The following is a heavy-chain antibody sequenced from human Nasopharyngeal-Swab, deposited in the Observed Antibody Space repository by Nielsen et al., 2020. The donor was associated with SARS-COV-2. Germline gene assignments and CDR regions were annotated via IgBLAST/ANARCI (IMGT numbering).Heavy chain of an antibody. CDR2: ISSDGDNK. D-gene: IGHD3-10*01. Sequence: GGSLRLSCAASGFTLSNYAMHWARKPPGKGRAWVAVISSDGDNKYYADSVKGRFTFSRDNSKNTLYLQMNSLRAEDTAVYYCARDSSKVGEPYPNNWFDPWGQGTLVTVSS. V-gene: IGHV3-30-3*01. J-gene: IGHJ5*02. CDR3: ARDSSKVGEPYPNNWFDP. CDR1: GFTLSNYA.